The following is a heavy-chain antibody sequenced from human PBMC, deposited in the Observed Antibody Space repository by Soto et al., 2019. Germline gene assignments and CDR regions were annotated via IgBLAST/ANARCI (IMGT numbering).Heavy chain of an antibody. CDR3: ARPSVYCSGGSCYYPVDYYYGMDV. V-gene: IGHV4-39*01. J-gene: IGHJ6*02. CDR2: IYYSGST. CDR1: GGSISSSSYY. Sequence: SETLSLTCTVSGGSISSSSYYWGWIRQPPGKGLEWIGSIYYSGSTYYNPSLKSRVTISVDTSKNQFSLKLSSVTAADTAVYYCARPSVYCSGGSCYYPVDYYYGMDVWGQGTTVT. D-gene: IGHD2-15*01.